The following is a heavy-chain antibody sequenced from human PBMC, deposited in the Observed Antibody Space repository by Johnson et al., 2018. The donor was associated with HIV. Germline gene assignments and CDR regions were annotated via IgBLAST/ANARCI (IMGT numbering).Heavy chain of an antibody. CDR2: IWYDGSNK. J-gene: IGHJ3*02. CDR3: ARGQRSSWYPVNAFDI. Sequence: QVQLVESGGGLVQPGGSLRLSSAASGFTLSNYWMTWVRQAPGKGLEWVAVIWYDGSNKYYADSVKGRFTISRENAKNSLYLQMNSLRAGDTAVYYCARGQRSSWYPVNAFDIWGQGTMVTVSS. D-gene: IGHD6-13*01. V-gene: IGHV3-33*08. CDR1: GFTLSNYW.